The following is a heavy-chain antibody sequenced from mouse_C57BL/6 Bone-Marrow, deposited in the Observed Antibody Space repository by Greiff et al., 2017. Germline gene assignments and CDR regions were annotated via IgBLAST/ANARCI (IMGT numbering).Heavy chain of an antibody. V-gene: IGHV1-81*01. D-gene: IGHD3-2*02. CDR3: ARQLRLPFAY. J-gene: IGHJ3*01. Sequence: QVQLQQSGAELARPGASVKLSCKASGYTFTSYGISWVKQRTGQGLEWIGEIYPRSGTTYYNEKFKGKATLTADKSSSTAYMELRSLTSEDSAVYFCARQLRLPFAYWGQGTLVTVSA. CDR2: IYPRSGTT. CDR1: GYTFTSYG.